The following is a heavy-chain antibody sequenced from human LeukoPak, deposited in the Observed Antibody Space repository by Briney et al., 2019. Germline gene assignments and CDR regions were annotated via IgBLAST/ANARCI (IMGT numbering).Heavy chain of an antibody. CDR3: AKDGSSWYHTYFDY. V-gene: IGHV3-23*01. CDR1: GFTFSSYA. Sequence: PGGSLRLSCAASGFTFSSYAMSWVRQAPGKGLAWVSGISGSGGSTYYADSVKGRFTISRDNSKNTLYLQMNSLRAEDTSVYYCAKDGSSWYHTYFDYWGQGTLVTVSS. CDR2: ISGSGGST. J-gene: IGHJ4*02. D-gene: IGHD6-13*01.